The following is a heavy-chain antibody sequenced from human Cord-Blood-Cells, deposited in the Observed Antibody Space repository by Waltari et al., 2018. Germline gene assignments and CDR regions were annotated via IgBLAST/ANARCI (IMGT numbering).Heavy chain of an antibody. V-gene: IGHV4-39*01. Sequence: QLQLQESGPGLVQSSETLSLTCTVSGGSISSSSYSLGWIRQPPGKGLEWIGSIYYSGSTYYNPSLKSRVTISVDTSKNQFSLKLSSVTAADTAVYYCARRFDGMGWFDPWGQGTLVTVSS. CDR3: ARRFDGMGWFDP. CDR2: IYYSGST. D-gene: IGHD3-16*01. CDR1: GGSISSSSYS. J-gene: IGHJ5*02.